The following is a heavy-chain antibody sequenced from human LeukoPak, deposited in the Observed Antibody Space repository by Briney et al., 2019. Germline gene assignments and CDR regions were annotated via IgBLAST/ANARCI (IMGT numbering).Heavy chain of an antibody. J-gene: IGHJ4*02. CDR3: AAYDSSGYNDY. Sequence: GGSLRLSCAASGFTFSSYAMSWVRQAPGRGLEWVSAISGSGGSTYYADSVKGRFTISRDNSKNTLYLQMNSLRAEDTAVYYCAAYDSSGYNDYWGQGTLVTVSS. CDR1: GFTFSSYA. D-gene: IGHD3-22*01. CDR2: ISGSGGST. V-gene: IGHV3-23*01.